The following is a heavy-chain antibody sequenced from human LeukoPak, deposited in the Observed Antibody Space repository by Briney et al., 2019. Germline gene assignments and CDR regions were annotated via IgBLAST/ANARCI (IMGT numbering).Heavy chain of an antibody. CDR3: ARVSLCPAYSGTYCYYFDY. V-gene: IGHV4-59*01. J-gene: IGHJ4*02. CDR1: GGSISSYY. D-gene: IGHD1-26*01. Sequence: PSETLSLTCIVSGGSISSYYWSWIRQPPGKGLEWIGYIHYSGNTNYNPSLKNRVTISLDTSKNQFSLKLSSVTAADTAVYYCARVSLCPAYSGTYCYYFDYWGQGTLVTVSS. CDR2: IHYSGNT.